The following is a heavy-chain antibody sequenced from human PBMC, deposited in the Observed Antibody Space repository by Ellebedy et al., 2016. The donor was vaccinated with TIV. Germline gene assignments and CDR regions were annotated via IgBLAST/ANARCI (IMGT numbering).Heavy chain of an antibody. CDR3: ARHSSSGFPRNYFDH. CDR2: ISGSGGST. D-gene: IGHD6-6*01. Sequence: PGGSLRLSCAASGFTFTSYAMSWVRQAPGKGLEWVSVISGSGGSTYYGDSVKGRFTISRDNSKNTLDLQMNSLRAEDTAVYFCARHSSSGFPRNYFDHWGQGTLVTVSS. CDR1: GFTFTSYA. V-gene: IGHV3-23*01. J-gene: IGHJ4*02.